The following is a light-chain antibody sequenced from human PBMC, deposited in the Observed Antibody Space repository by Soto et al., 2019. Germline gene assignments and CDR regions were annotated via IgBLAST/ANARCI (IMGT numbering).Light chain of an antibody. CDR2: EVD. CDR3: CSYAGSNNV. V-gene: IGLV2-8*01. J-gene: IGLJ1*01. CDR1: NIDVGGYNY. Sequence: QSGLAQPPSGSGAPGQSVTISCTGTNIDVGGYNYVSWYQQHPGKAPKLMIYEVDKRPSGVPDRFSGSKSGNTASLTVSGLQAEDEADYYCCSYAGSNNVFGTGTKVTVL.